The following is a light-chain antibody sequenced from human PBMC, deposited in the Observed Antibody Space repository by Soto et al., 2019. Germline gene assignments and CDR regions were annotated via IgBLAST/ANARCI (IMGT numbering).Light chain of an antibody. CDR1: NSNIGGNS. CDR3: GSWDSSLSAYV. CDR2: DDN. Sequence: QSVLTQPPSVTGAPGQRVTISCTGSNSNIGGNSVSWYQQLPGTAPKLLIYDDNKRPSGIPDRFSGSKSGTSATLGITGFQTGDEADYYCGSWDSSLSAYVFGTGTQLTVL. J-gene: IGLJ1*01. V-gene: IGLV1-51*01.